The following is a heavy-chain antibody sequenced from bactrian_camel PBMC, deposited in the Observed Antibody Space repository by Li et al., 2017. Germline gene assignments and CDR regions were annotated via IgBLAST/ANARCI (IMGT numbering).Heavy chain of an antibody. CDR2: IASFGGT. D-gene: IGHD3*01. CDR1: GDIYGRLC. J-gene: IGHJ6*01. V-gene: IGHV3S53*01. CDR3: VTDLFGMGWVVDFAF. Sequence: QVQLVESGGGSVQAGGSLRLSCAASGDIYGRLCLGWFRVAPGKEREGLAAIASFGGTDYADSVKGRFTISRDNLQMNSLESEDTGLYYCVTDLFGMGWVVDFAFWGQGTQVTVS.